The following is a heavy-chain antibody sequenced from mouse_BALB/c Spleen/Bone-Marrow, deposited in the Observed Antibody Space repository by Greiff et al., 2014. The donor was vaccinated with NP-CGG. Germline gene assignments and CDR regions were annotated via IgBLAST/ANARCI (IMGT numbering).Heavy chain of an antibody. CDR2: IHPNSGNT. Sequence: QVHVKQSGSVLVRPGTSVNLSCKASGFTFTSSWMHWAKQRPGQGLEWIGDIHPNSGNTYYNEKFKGKATLTVDSSSSTAYVDLISLTSEDSAVYFCARSYRFWYFDVWGAGTTVTVSA. CDR1: GFTFTSSW. CDR3: ARSYRFWYFDV. D-gene: IGHD2-14*01. J-gene: IGHJ1*01. V-gene: IGHV1S130*01.